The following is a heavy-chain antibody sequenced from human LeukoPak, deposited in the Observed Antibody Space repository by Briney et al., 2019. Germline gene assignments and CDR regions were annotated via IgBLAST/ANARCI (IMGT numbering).Heavy chain of an antibody. CDR3: ALPPLEKQWYYYGMDV. J-gene: IGHJ6*02. CDR2: IIPIFGTA. D-gene: IGHD6-19*01. CDR1: GGTFSSYA. Sequence: ASVKVSCKASGGTFSSYAISWLRQAPGQGLEWMGGIIPIFGTANYAQKFQGRVTITADESTSTAYMELSSLRSEDTAVYYCALPPLEKQWYYYGMDVWGQGTTVTVSS. V-gene: IGHV1-69*13.